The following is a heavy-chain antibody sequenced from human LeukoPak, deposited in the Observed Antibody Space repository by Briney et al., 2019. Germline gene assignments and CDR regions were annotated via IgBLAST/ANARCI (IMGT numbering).Heavy chain of an antibody. Sequence: SGGSLRLSCAASGFTFSSYSMNWVRQAPGKGLEWVSSISSSSSYIYYADSVKGRFTISRDNAKNSLYLQMNSLRAEDTAVYYCARDGASYDFWSGYLVGNWFDPWGQGTLVTVSS. CDR3: ARDGASYDFWSGYLVGNWFDP. CDR2: ISSSSSYI. J-gene: IGHJ5*02. D-gene: IGHD3-3*01. CDR1: GFTFSSYS. V-gene: IGHV3-21*01.